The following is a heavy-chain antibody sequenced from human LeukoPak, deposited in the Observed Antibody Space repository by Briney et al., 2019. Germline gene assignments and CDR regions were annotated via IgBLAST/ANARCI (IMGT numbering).Heavy chain of an antibody. CDR3: ARVSPIYCSGGSCYYYYYYGMDV. Sequence: PSETLSLTCTVSGGSISSYYWSWIRQPPGKGLEWIGYIYYSGSTNYNPSLKSRVTISVDTSKNQFSLKLSSVTAADTAVYYCARVSPIYCSGGSCYYYYYYGMDVWGQGTTVTVSS. D-gene: IGHD2-15*01. V-gene: IGHV4-59*12. J-gene: IGHJ6*02. CDR2: IYYSGST. CDR1: GGSISSYY.